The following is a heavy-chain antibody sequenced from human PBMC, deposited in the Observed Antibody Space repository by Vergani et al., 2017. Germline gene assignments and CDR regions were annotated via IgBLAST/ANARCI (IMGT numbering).Heavy chain of an antibody. D-gene: IGHD2-2*02. Sequence: QLQLQESGPGLVKPSETLSLTCTVSGGSISSSSYYWGWIRQPPGKGLEWIGSIYHSGSTYYNPSLKSRVTISVDTSKNQFSLKLSSVTAADTAVYYCAREGGYCSSTSCHRDDYWGQGTLVTVSS. J-gene: IGHJ4*02. CDR2: IYHSGST. CDR1: GGSISSSSYY. V-gene: IGHV4-39*07. CDR3: AREGGYCSSTSCHRDDY.